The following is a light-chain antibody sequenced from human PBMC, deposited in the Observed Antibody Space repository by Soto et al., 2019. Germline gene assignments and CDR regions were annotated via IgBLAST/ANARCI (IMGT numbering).Light chain of an antibody. J-gene: IGKJ4*01. V-gene: IGKV3-20*01. CDR2: NTF. CDR3: QQYGSSPLT. CDR1: QIVNSYF. Sequence: EIVLTQSPGALSLSPGESATLSCRASQIVNSYFFAWYQQRPGQPPRLLIYNTFARATGVPDRFSGSGSGTDFTLSISRLEPEDFAVYFCQQYGSSPLTFGGGTKVDIK.